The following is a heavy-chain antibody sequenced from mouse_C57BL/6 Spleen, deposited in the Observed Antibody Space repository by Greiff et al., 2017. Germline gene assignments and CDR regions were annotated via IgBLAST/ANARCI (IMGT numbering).Heavy chain of an antibody. D-gene: IGHD2-4*01. CDR1: GYTFTSYW. V-gene: IGHV1-64*01. J-gene: IGHJ3*01. CDR3: AISDYDGFAY. CDR2: IHPNSGST. Sequence: VQLQQPGAELVKPGASVKLSCKASGYTFTSYWMNWVKQRPGQGLEWIGMIHPNSGSTNYNEKLKSKATLTVDKSSSTAYMQLSSLTSEDSAVYYCAISDYDGFAYWGQGTLVTVSA.